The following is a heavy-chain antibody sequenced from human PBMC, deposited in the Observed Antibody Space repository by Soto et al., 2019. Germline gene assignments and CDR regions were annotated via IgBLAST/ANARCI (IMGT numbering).Heavy chain of an antibody. J-gene: IGHJ6*03. CDR1: GGSISSSSYY. CDR2: IYYSGST. D-gene: IGHD5-18*01. V-gene: IGHV4-39*01. CDR3: AAPYVRGDSYGYNYYYYMDV. Sequence: QLQLQESGPGLVKPSETLSLTCTVSGGSISSSSYYWGWIRQPPGKGLEWIGSIYYSGSTYYNPSLKSRVTISVDTSKNQFSLKLSSVTAADTAVYYCAAPYVRGDSYGYNYYYYMDVLGKGTTVTVSS.